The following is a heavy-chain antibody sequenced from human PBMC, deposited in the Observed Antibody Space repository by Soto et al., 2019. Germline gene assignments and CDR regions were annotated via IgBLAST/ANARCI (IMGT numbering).Heavy chain of an antibody. Sequence: GASVKVSCKNSGYTNTSFDINWVRQDTGQGLEWMGWMNPNSGNTGYAQMFQGRVTMTRNTSISTAYLELSSLRSEDTAVYYCARGPPQYCSGGSCYSFIRFDYWGQGTLVPSPQ. V-gene: IGHV1-8*01. CDR1: GYTNTSFD. D-gene: IGHD2-15*01. CDR2: MNPNSGNT. CDR3: ARGPPQYCSGGSCYSFIRFDY. J-gene: IGHJ4*02.